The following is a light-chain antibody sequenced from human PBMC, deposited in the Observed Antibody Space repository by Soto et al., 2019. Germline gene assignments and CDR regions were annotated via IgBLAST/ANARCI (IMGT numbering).Light chain of an antibody. CDR1: SSNIGNNF. Sequence: QSVLTQPPSVSAAPGQKVTISCSGSSSNIGNNFVSRYQQLPGTAPKLLIYDNDKRPSGIPDRFSGSKSGTSATLGITGLQTGDEADYYCGTWDNSLSAGLFGGGTKLTVL. CDR3: GTWDNSLSAGL. J-gene: IGLJ2*01. CDR2: DND. V-gene: IGLV1-51*01.